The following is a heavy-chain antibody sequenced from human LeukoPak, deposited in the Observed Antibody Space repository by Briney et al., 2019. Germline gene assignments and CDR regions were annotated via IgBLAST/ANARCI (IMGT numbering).Heavy chain of an antibody. CDR3: AARPVWGAFDY. CDR1: GFTFSSYA. J-gene: IGHJ4*02. Sequence: GGSLRLSCAASGFTFSSYAMSWVRQAPGKGLEWISAISGSGGSTYYADSVKGRFTISRDNSKDTPYLQMNSLRAEDTAVYYCAARPVWGAFDYWGQGTLVTVSS. CDR2: ISGSGGST. D-gene: IGHD3-16*01. V-gene: IGHV3-23*01.